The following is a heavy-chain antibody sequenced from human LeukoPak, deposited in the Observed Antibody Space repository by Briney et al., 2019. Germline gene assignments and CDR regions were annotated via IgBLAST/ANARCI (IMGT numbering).Heavy chain of an antibody. CDR3: ARWLELMRNFDW. CDR1: GFTSSAFW. Sequence: GGSLRLSCVASGFTSSAFWMSWVRQAPGKGLEWVANIKQDGSEKDYVDALKGRFTISRDNAKNSLYLQMNSLRAEDTAVYYCARWLELMRNFDWWGQGTLVTVSS. V-gene: IGHV3-7*01. D-gene: IGHD5-24*01. J-gene: IGHJ4*02. CDR2: IKQDGSEK.